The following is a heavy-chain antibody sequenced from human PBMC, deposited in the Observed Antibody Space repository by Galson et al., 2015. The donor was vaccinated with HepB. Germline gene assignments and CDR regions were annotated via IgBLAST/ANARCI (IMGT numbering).Heavy chain of an antibody. J-gene: IGHJ6*01. Sequence: SVKVSCKASGYTFTSYYMHWVRQSPGQGLEWMGIINPSGGSTSYAQKFQGRVTMTRDASTSTFYMELSSLRSEDTAVYYCASIVRPSGNYHDNYYSGMDVWGQGTTVTVSS. V-gene: IGHV1-46*01. CDR2: INPSGGST. CDR1: GYTFTSYY. CDR3: ASIVRPSGNYHDNYYSGMDV. D-gene: IGHD1-26*01.